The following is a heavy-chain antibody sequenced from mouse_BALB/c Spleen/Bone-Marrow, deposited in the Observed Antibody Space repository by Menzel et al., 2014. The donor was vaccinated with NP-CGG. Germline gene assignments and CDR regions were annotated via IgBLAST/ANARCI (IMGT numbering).Heavy chain of an antibody. CDR2: ISSGSSTI. D-gene: IGHD3-1*01. CDR1: GFTFSSLG. J-gene: IGHJ3*01. Sequence: EVKLMESGGGLVQPGGSRKLSCAASGFTFSSLGMHWVRQAPEKGLEWVAYISSGSSTIYYADTVKGRFTISRDNPKKTLFLQMTRLRAEEAAMYYCAHVSAWFAYWGQGTLATVSA. CDR3: AHVSAWFAY. V-gene: IGHV5-17*02.